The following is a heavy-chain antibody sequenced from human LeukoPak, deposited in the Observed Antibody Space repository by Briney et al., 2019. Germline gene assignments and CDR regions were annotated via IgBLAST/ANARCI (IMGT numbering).Heavy chain of an antibody. J-gene: IGHJ3*02. Sequence: PSQTLSLTCAVSGGSISSGGYSWSWIRQPPGKGLEWIGYIYHSGSTYYNPSLKSRVTISVDRSKNQFSLKLSSVTAADTAVYYCARALYYDSGGYLIDAFDIWGQGTMVTVSS. V-gene: IGHV4-30-2*01. CDR3: ARALYYDSGGYLIDAFDI. CDR1: GGSISSGGYS. CDR2: IYHSGST. D-gene: IGHD3-22*01.